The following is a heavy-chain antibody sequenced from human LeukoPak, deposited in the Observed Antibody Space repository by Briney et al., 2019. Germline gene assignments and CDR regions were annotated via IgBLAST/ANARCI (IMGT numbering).Heavy chain of an antibody. CDR1: GLTVGSNY. D-gene: IGHD6-19*01. Sequence: GGSLRLSCSASGLTVGSNYMSWVRQAPGKGLEWVSVIYSGGSTYYADSVKGRFSISRDNSKNTLYLQMNSLRAEDTAVYYCARALGYSSGTDAFDIWGQGTMVNVSS. CDR2: IYSGGST. J-gene: IGHJ3*02. V-gene: IGHV3-66*01. CDR3: ARALGYSSGTDAFDI.